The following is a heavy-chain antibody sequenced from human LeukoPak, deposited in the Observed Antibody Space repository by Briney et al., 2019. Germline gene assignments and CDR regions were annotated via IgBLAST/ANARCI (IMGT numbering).Heavy chain of an antibody. CDR1: ALTLGIYA. D-gene: IGHD3-10*01. Sequence: GRCLRPSFAAVALTLGIYAMRAVCPAPGEGLWRVAVVSYDVSNKYYADSGNDRFTISRENSKNTLYRQMNSLRAEDTAVYYCARVVRAVRGVIIFYYYYMDVWGKGTTVTVSS. J-gene: IGHJ6*03. V-gene: IGHV3-30*11. CDR3: ARVVRAVRGVIIFYYYYMDV. CDR2: VSYDVSNK.